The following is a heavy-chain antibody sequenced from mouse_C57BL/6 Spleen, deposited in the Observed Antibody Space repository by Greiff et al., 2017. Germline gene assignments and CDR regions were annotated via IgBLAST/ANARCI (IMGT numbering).Heavy chain of an antibody. CDR2: IYPGDGDT. Sequence: QVHVKQSGAELVKPGASVKISCKASGYAFSSYWMNWVKQRPGKGLEWIGQIYPGDGDTNYNGKFKGKATLTADKSSSTAYMQLSSLTSEDSAVYFCARTTGSYAMDYWGQGTSVTVSS. CDR1: GYAFSSYW. D-gene: IGHD4-1*02. J-gene: IGHJ4*01. V-gene: IGHV1-80*01. CDR3: ARTTGSYAMDY.